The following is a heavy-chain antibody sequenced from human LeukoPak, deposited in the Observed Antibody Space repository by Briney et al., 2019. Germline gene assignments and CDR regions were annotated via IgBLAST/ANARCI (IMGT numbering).Heavy chain of an antibody. CDR3: ARLREDINWYFDY. CDR2: INPNSGGA. CDR1: GYTFTDFY. J-gene: IGHJ4*02. V-gene: IGHV1-2*02. D-gene: IGHD1-1*01. Sequence: GASVKVSCKASGYTFTDFYIHWVRQAPGQGLEWMGWINPNSGGADYVQKFQGRVTMTRDTSISTVYMEMSRLTSDDTAVYYCARLREDINWYFDYWGQGTPVAVSS.